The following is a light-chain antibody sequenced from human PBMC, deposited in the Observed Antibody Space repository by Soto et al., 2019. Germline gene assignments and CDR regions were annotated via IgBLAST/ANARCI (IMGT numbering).Light chain of an antibody. CDR2: DVS. Sequence: QSALTQPASVSGSPGQSITISCTGTSSDVGGYNYVSWYQQHPGKAPKLMIYDVSNRPSGVSNRFSGSKSGNTASLTISGLQAEDEADYCCSSYTSSSSYVFGTGTRSPS. V-gene: IGLV2-14*01. J-gene: IGLJ1*01. CDR3: SSYTSSSSYV. CDR1: SSDVGGYNY.